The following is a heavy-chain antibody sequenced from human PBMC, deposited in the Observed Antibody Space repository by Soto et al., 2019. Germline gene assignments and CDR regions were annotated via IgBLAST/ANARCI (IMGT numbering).Heavy chain of an antibody. CDR1: GGSITTGGYS. CDR3: ARDAGEQRGLDF. V-gene: IGHV4-31*03. D-gene: IGHD3-16*01. J-gene: IGHJ4*02. Sequence: QVLLQESGPGLVKPSETLSLICLVSGGSITTGGYSWSWIRQHPGKGLDWIGNIYYSGSTSYNPSLKSRLTISVDTSKTQFSLKLTSVTAADTAVYYCARDAGEQRGLDFWGQGTRVTVSS. CDR2: IYYSGST.